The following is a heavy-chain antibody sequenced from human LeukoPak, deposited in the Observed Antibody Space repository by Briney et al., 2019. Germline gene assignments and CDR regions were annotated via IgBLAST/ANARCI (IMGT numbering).Heavy chain of an antibody. V-gene: IGHV4-59*01. J-gene: IGHJ6*02. D-gene: IGHD6-19*01. CDR2: IYYGGST. Sequence: PSETLSPTCTVSGGSISTYYWSWIRQPPGKGLEWIGYIYYGGSTNYNPSLKSRVTISVDTSKNQFSLKLSSVTAADTAMYYCARDGRIAVAGFYYYYGMDVWGQGTTVTVSS. CDR3: ARDGRIAVAGFYYYYGMDV. CDR1: GGSISTYY.